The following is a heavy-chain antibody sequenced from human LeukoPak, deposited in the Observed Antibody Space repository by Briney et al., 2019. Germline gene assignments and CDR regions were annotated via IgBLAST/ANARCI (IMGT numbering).Heavy chain of an antibody. CDR1: GYTFTSYY. Sequence: GASVKVSCKASGYTFTSYYMHWVRQAPGQGLEWMGIINPSGGSTSYAQKFQGRVTMTRDTSTSTVYMELSSLRSEDTAVYYCARFPYCSGGSCRGYYFDYWGQRTLVTVSS. V-gene: IGHV1-46*01. CDR3: ARFPYCSGGSCRGYYFDY. J-gene: IGHJ4*02. D-gene: IGHD2-15*01. CDR2: INPSGGST.